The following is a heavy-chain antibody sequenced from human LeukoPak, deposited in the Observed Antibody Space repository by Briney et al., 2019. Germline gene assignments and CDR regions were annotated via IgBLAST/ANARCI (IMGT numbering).Heavy chain of an antibody. Sequence: GGSLRLSCAASGFTFSNYAMHWVRQAPGKGLECISAISTNGVGTFYANSVKGRFTISRDNSESTLYLQMGSLRSEDTAVYYCARDNPDGDTPEYYFDYWGQGTLVTVSS. D-gene: IGHD5-18*01. CDR3: ARDNPDGDTPEYYFDY. CDR1: GFTFSNYA. J-gene: IGHJ4*02. V-gene: IGHV3-64*01. CDR2: ISTNGVGT.